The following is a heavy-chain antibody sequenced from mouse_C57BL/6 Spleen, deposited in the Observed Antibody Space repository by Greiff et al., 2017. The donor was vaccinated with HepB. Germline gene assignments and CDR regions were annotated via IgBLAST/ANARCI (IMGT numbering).Heavy chain of an antibody. J-gene: IGHJ4*01. CDR3: ASDSGTTVVDTDAMDY. D-gene: IGHD1-1*01. CDR1: GFTFSSYA. V-gene: IGHV5-4*01. CDR2: ISDGGSYT. Sequence: EVQLVESGGGLVKPGGSLKLSCAASGFTFSSYAMSWVRQTPEKRLEWVATISDGGSYTYYPDNVKGRFTISKDNAKNNLYLQMSHLKSEDTAMYYCASDSGTTVVDTDAMDYWGQGTSVTVSS.